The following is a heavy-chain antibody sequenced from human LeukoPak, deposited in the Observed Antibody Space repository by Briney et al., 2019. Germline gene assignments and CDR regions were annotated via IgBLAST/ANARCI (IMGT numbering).Heavy chain of an antibody. J-gene: IGHJ4*02. D-gene: IGHD3-10*01. Sequence: GASVKVSCKASGYTFTGYYMHWVRQAPGQGVEWMGWINPNSGGTNYAQKFQGRVTMTRDTSISTAYMELSRLRSDDTAVYYCARDNWFGELSIDYWGQGTLVTVSS. CDR3: ARDNWFGELSIDY. CDR1: GYTFTGYY. V-gene: IGHV1-2*02. CDR2: INPNSGGT.